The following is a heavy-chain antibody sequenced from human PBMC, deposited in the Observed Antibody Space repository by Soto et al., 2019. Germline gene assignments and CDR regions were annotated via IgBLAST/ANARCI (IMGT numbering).Heavy chain of an antibody. CDR1: GFTFSSYA. V-gene: IGHV3-23*01. Sequence: EVQLLESGGGLVQPGGSLRLSCAASGFTFSSYAMSWVRQAPGKGLEWVSAISGSGGSTYYADSVKGRFTISRDNSKNTLHLQMNSLRAEDTAVYYCATSELRYFDWSGPVDYWGQGTLVTVSS. D-gene: IGHD3-9*01. J-gene: IGHJ4*02. CDR3: ATSELRYFDWSGPVDY. CDR2: ISGSGGST.